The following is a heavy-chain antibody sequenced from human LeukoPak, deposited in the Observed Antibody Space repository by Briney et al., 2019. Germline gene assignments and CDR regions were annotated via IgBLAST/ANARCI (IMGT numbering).Heavy chain of an antibody. V-gene: IGHV1-2*02. Sequence: ASVKVSCKASGYTFTGYYMHWVRQAPGQGLEWMGWINPNSGGTNYAQKFQGRVTMTRDTSISTAYMELSSLRAEDTAVYYCARDSEAWQAYWFDPWGQGTLVTVSS. CDR3: ARDSEAWQAYWFDP. D-gene: IGHD5-12*01. CDR1: GYTFTGYY. CDR2: INPNSGGT. J-gene: IGHJ5*02.